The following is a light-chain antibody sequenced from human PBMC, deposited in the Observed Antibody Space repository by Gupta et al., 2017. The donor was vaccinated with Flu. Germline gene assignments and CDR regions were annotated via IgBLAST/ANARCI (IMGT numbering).Light chain of an antibody. CDR2: GAS. CDR1: QSVSSSY. CDR3: QQDGSSPGT. J-gene: IGKJ1*01. Sequence: DIVLTQSPGTLSLSPGERATLSCRASQSVSSSYLAWYQQKPGQAPRLLIYGASSRATGIPDRFSGSGSGTDFTLTSSRLEPEDFAVYECQQDGSSPGTFGQGTKVEIK. V-gene: IGKV3-20*01.